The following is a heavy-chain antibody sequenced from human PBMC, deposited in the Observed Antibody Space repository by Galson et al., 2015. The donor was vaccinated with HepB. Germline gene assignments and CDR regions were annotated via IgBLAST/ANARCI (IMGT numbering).Heavy chain of an antibody. CDR3: VRHLPIIPVGAPWYVDL. V-gene: IGHV3-7*01. J-gene: IGHJ2*01. Sequence: SLRLSCAASGLTFSTYWMDWVRQAPGKGLEWVASIKQDGSETHHVDSVKGRFTISRDNAKNSVYLQMSSLTAEDTAVYYCVRHLPIIPVGAPWYVDLWGRGTQVTVSS. D-gene: IGHD6-19*01. CDR1: GLTFSTYW. CDR2: IKQDGSET.